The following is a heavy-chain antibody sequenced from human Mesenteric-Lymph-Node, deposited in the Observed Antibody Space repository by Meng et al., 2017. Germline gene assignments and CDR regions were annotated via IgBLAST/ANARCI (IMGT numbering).Heavy chain of an antibody. CDR1: GGSISSSSYY. CDR3: ARDFGLSTGYYASGGIRAAAFDV. D-gene: IGHD3-10*01. CDR2: IYYSGST. V-gene: IGHV4-39*07. J-gene: IGHJ3*01. Sequence: SETLSLTCTVSGGSISSSSYYWGWIRQPPGKGLEWIGSIYYSGSTYYNPSLKSRVTISVDTSKNQFSLKLSSVTAADTAVYYCARDFGLSTGYYASGGIRAAAFDVWGQGTMVTVSS.